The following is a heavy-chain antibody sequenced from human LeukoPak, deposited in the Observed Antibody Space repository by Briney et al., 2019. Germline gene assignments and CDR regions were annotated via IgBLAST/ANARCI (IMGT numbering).Heavy chain of an antibody. V-gene: IGHV3-21*04. CDR2: ISSSSTYI. CDR1: GFTFSSYS. Sequence: GGSLRLSCAASGFTFSSYSMNWVRQAPGTGLEWVSSISSSSTYIYYADSVKGRFTISRDNAKNSLYLQMNSLRAEDTAVYYCAKDLSQGYKGHGPFDYWGQGTLVTVSS. CDR3: AKDLSQGYKGHGPFDY. J-gene: IGHJ4*02. D-gene: IGHD5-24*01.